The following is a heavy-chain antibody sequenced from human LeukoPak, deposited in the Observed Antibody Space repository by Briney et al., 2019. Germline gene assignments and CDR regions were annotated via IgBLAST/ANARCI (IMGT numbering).Heavy chain of an antibody. Sequence: ASVKVSCKASGYTFTSYYMHWERQAPGQGLEWMGITNPSGGSTSYAQKFQGRVTMTRDTSTSTVYMELSSLRSEDTAVYYCARERRGGYCSSTSCYSPRFDYWGQGTLITVSS. CDR2: TNPSGGST. CDR3: ARERRGGYCSSTSCYSPRFDY. D-gene: IGHD2-2*01. J-gene: IGHJ4*02. V-gene: IGHV1-46*01. CDR1: GYTFTSYY.